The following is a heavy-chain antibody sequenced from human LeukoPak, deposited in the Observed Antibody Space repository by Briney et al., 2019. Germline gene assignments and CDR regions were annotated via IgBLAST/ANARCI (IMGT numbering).Heavy chain of an antibody. V-gene: IGHV4-34*01. CDR2: INHSGST. CDR3: ARGRKLWLGESNWFDP. D-gene: IGHD3-10*01. J-gene: IGHJ5*02. Sequence: SETLSLTCAVYGGSFSGYYWSWIRQPPGKGLEWIGEINHSGSTNYNPSLKSRVTISVDTSKNQFSLKLSSVTAADTAVYYCARGRKLWLGESNWFDPWGQGTLVTVSS. CDR1: GGSFSGYY.